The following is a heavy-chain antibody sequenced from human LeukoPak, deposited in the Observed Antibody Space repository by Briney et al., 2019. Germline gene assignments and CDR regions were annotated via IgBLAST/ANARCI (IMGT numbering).Heavy chain of an antibody. Sequence: LPETLSLTCTVSGDSISSSSYYWGWIRQPPGKGLEWIGNIYYSGSTYYNPSLKSRVTISVDTSKNQFSLKLSSVTAADTAVYYCARGRRTPQPHSWLLLSILDYWGQGTLVTVSS. CDR3: ARGRRTPQPHSWLLLSILDY. CDR1: GDSISSSSYY. CDR2: IYYSGST. J-gene: IGHJ4*02. D-gene: IGHD3-22*01. V-gene: IGHV4-39*07.